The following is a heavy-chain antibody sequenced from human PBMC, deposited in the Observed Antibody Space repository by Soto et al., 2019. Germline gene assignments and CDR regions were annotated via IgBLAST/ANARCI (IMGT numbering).Heavy chain of an antibody. CDR3: ARASGRGYSGYYSLYWFHP. CDR1: GGTFSSYA. D-gene: IGHD5-12*01. Sequence: SVKVSCKASGGTFSSYAISWVRQAPGQGLEWMGGIIPIFGTANYAQKFQGRVTITADESTSTAYMELSSLRSEDTAVYYCARASGRGYSGYYSLYWFHPWGQGTLVTVSS. CDR2: IIPIFGTA. J-gene: IGHJ5*02. V-gene: IGHV1-69*13.